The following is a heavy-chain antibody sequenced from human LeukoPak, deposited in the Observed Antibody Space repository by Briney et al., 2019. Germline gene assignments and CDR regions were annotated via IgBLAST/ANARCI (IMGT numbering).Heavy chain of an antibody. CDR3: ARGGRTDSGSYPYGMDV. CDR1: GFSVSRNY. CDR2: IYGGATT. J-gene: IGHJ6*02. D-gene: IGHD3-10*01. Sequence: PGGSLRLSCAASGFSVSRNYLSGVRQAPGKGLEGVSVIYGGATTDYADSVKGRFTISTDSSKNTLYLQMNSLRDEDTSVYYCARGGRTDSGSYPYGMDVWGQGATVTVSS. V-gene: IGHV3-66*01.